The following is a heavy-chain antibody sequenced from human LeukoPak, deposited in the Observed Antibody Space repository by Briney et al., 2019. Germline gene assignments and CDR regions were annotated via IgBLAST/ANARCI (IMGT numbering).Heavy chain of an antibody. J-gene: IGHJ6*02. Sequence: ASVKVSCKASGYTFTGYYMHWVRQAPGQGLEWMGWINPNSGGTNYAQKFQGWVTMTRDTSISTAYMELSRLRSDDTAVYYCARDGDYGDYTGNYYGMDVWGQGTTVTVSS. D-gene: IGHD4-17*01. V-gene: IGHV1-2*04. CDR3: ARDGDYGDYTGNYYGMDV. CDR1: GYTFTGYY. CDR2: INPNSGGT.